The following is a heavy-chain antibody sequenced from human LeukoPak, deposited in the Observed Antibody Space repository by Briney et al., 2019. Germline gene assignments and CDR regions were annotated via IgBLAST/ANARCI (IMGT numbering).Heavy chain of an antibody. V-gene: IGHV3-7*04. CDR2: IKQDGSEK. D-gene: IGHD3-10*01. Sequence: GGSLRLSCVASGFTFSSYWMSWVRQTPEKGLEWVANIKQDGSEKYYVDSVKGRFTISRDNGKNSLYLQMNSLRDEDTAVYYFRRVFSNVVMVLSLYGGQGPLVPVSS. J-gene: IGHJ4*02. CDR1: GFTFSSYW. CDR3: RRVFSNVVMVLSLY.